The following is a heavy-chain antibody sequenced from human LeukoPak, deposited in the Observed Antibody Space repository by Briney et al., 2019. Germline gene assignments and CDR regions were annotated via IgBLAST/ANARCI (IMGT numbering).Heavy chain of an antibody. Sequence: SETLSLTCTVSGGSISTYYWSWIRQPPGKGLEWIGYIYTCGSTDYNPSLKSRVTISLDTSNNQFSLNLNSVTAADTAVYYCARSRGRKVTPFDYWGQGILVTVSS. J-gene: IGHJ4*02. CDR2: IYTCGST. CDR3: ARSRGRKVTPFDY. V-gene: IGHV4-4*09. D-gene: IGHD3-10*01. CDR1: GGSISTYY.